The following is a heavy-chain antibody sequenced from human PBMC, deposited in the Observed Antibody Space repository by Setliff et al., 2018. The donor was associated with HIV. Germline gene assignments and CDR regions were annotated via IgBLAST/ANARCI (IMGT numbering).Heavy chain of an antibody. Sequence: ASVKVSCKASGGTFSSYAINWVRQAPGQGLEWMGWISGDNGNTKYAQKLQGRVTMTTDTSTSTAYMELRNLRSDDTAVYYCARDPPGYGDSNDYWGQGTLVTVSS. CDR2: ISGDNGNT. V-gene: IGHV1-18*01. J-gene: IGHJ4*02. CDR1: GGTFSSYA. D-gene: IGHD4-17*01. CDR3: ARDPPGYGDSNDY.